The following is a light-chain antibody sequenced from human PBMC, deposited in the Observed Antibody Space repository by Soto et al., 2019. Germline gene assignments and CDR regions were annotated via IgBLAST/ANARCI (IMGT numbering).Light chain of an antibody. V-gene: IGKV3-20*01. J-gene: IGKJ5*01. CDR3: QQYGLSAPIT. Sequence: EIVLTQSPDTLSLSPGERATLSCRASQRVSGNHLAWYQHKPGQAPRLLIHDASSRATGISDRFSGGGSGTDFILTISRLEPEDLGMYYCQQYGLSAPITFGQGTRVEIE. CDR2: DAS. CDR1: QRVSGNH.